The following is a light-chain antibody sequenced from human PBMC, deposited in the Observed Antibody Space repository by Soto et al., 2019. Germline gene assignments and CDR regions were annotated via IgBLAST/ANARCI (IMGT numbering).Light chain of an antibody. CDR2: DAS. J-gene: IGKJ1*01. V-gene: IGKV3-11*01. CDR3: HDRCSWPLGT. Sequence: DILLTQSPATLSLSPGERATLPCRASRSVSTYLAWYQQQPGQAPRPLIYDASTRDYDVPARFHGRGSGTNVTLTIISLEHEDAAIYYCHDRCSWPLGTFGQGTKV. CDR1: RSVSTY.